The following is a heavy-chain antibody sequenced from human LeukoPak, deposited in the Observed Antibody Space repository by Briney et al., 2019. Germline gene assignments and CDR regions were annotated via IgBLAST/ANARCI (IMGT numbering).Heavy chain of an antibody. J-gene: IGHJ4*02. D-gene: IGHD5-24*01. CDR3: ARGGGYNSNY. CDR1: GGTFSSYT. CDR2: IIPILGIA. V-gene: IGHV1-69*02. Sequence: ASVKVSCKASGGTFSSYTISWVRHPPGRGVEWMGRIIPILGIANYAEKFQGRVTITADKSTSTAYMELSSLRSEGTAVYYCARGGGYNSNYWGQGTLVTVSS.